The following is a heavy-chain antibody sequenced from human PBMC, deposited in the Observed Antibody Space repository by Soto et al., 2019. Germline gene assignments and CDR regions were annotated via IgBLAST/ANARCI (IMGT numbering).Heavy chain of an antibody. CDR1: GFPFSSFA. J-gene: IGHJ5*02. CDR3: ARGYSAGFEP. D-gene: IGHD5-18*01. CDR2: ISYDGSNE. Sequence: GGSLRLSCAASGFPFSSFAMHWVRQAPGKGLEWVTLISYDGSNEYYADSVKGRFTISRDSSKNTLYLQMNSLRPEGTAVYYCARGYSAGFEPWGQGTRVTVSS. V-gene: IGHV3-30-3*01.